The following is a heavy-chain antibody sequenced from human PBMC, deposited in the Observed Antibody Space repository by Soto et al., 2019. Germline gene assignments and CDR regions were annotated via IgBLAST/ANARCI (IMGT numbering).Heavy chain of an antibody. Sequence: GGSLRLSCAASGFTFSSYAMSWVRQAPGKGLEWVSAIGGSGGSTYCADSVKGRFTISRDNSKNTLYLQMNSLRAEDTAVYYCAGSLGDYDIFYYFDYWGQGTLVTVSS. CDR1: GFTFSSYA. V-gene: IGHV3-23*01. D-gene: IGHD3-9*01. CDR3: AGSLGDYDIFYYFDY. CDR2: IGGSGGST. J-gene: IGHJ4*02.